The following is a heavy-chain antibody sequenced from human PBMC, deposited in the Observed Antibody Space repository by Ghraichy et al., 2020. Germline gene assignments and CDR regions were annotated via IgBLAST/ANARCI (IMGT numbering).Heavy chain of an antibody. CDR1: GGSFSGYY. D-gene: IGHD2-21*02. J-gene: IGHJ4*02. V-gene: IGHV4-34*01. CDR2: INHSGST. Sequence: SQTLSLTCAVYGGSFSGYYWSWIRQPPGKGLEWIGEINHSGSTNYNPSLKSRVTISVDTSKNQFSLKLSSVTAADTAVYYCARGAATADYWGQGTLVTVSS. CDR3: ARGAATADY.